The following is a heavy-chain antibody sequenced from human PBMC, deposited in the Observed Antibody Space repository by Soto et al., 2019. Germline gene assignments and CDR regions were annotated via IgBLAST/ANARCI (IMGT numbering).Heavy chain of an antibody. CDR2: IDPSDSYT. CDR1: GYSFTSYW. J-gene: IGHJ6*02. Sequence: GESLKISCKGSGYSFTSYWIGWVRQMPGKGLEWMGRIDPSDSYTNYSPSFQGHVTISADKSISTAYLQWSSLKASDTAMYYCAVARYCSGGSCSYYYYGMDVWGQGTTVTVSS. D-gene: IGHD2-15*01. V-gene: IGHV5-10-1*01. CDR3: AVARYCSGGSCSYYYYGMDV.